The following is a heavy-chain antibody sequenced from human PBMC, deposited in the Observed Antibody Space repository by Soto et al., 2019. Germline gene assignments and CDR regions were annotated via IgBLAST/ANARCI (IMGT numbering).Heavy chain of an antibody. CDR1: GFTFSSYW. CDR2: IKQDGSEK. CDR3: AREKLSSSSSPYYYYYGMDV. J-gene: IGHJ6*02. D-gene: IGHD6-6*01. V-gene: IGHV3-7*05. Sequence: GGSLRLSCAASGFTFSSYWMSWVRQAPGKGLEWVANIKQDGSEKYYVDSVKGRFTISRDNAKNSLYLQMNSLRAEDTAVYYCAREKLSSSSSPYYYYYGMDVWGQGTTVTVSS.